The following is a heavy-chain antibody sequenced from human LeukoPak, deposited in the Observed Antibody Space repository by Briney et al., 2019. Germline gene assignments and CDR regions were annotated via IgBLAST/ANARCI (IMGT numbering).Heavy chain of an antibody. Sequence: GGPLRLSCAASGFTFIDYSMSWVRQAPGKGLEWVGRIKSKTDGGTTDYAAPVKGRFTISRDDSKNTLYLQMNSLKTEDTAVYYCTTETAYCGGDCYPEYYFDYWGQGTLVTVSS. CDR3: TTETAYCGGDCYPEYYFDY. V-gene: IGHV3-15*01. CDR2: IKSKTDGGTT. J-gene: IGHJ4*02. D-gene: IGHD2-21*02. CDR1: GFTFIDYS.